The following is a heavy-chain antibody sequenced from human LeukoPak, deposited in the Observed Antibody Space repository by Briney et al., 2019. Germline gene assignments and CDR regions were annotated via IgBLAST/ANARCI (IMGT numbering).Heavy chain of an antibody. J-gene: IGHJ4*02. Sequence: GGSLRLSCAASGFTFSSYEMNWVRQAPGKGLEWVSYISSSGSTIYYADSVKGRFTISRDNPKNTLYFCAKRGAVIRVILVGFHREAYYFDSWGQGALVTVSS. CDR2: ISSSGSTI. V-gene: IGHV3-48*03. CDR1: GFTFSSYE. D-gene: IGHD3-22*01. CDR3: HREAYYFDS.